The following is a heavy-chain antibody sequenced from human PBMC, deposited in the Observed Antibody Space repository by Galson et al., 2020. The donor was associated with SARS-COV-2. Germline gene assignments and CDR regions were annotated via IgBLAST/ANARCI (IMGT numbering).Heavy chain of an antibody. Sequence: APVKVPSKAPGYTFTSYGITWVRQAPGQGLKWMGWTITHTAHTNYAQKLQGTVTMTTDPSTSTAYMELRSLRSDDTAVYYCARVPSPMYYGFWGGYYAGVAFDIWGQATMVTVSS. D-gene: IGHD3-3*01. V-gene: IGHV1-18*01. CDR3: ARVPSPMYYGFWGGYYAGVAFDI. CDR1: GYTFTSYG. CDR2: TITHTAHT. J-gene: IGHJ3*02.